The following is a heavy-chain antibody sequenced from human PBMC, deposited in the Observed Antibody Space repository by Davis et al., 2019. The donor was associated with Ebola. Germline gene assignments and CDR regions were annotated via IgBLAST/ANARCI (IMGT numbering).Heavy chain of an antibody. CDR1: EGTFSSYA. Sequence: SVQVSCKASEGTFSSYAISWVRQAHGQGLEWMGRIIPILGIANYAQKFQGRVPITADKSTSTAYMELSSLRSEDTAVYYCARDRSWMGTYYGMDVWGQGTTVTVSS. J-gene: IGHJ6*02. V-gene: IGHV1-69*04. D-gene: IGHD1-26*01. CDR2: IIPILGIA. CDR3: ARDRSWMGTYYGMDV.